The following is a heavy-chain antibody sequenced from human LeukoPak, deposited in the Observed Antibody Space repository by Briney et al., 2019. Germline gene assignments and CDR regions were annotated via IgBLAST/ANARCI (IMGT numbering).Heavy chain of an antibody. D-gene: IGHD6-13*01. Sequence: AGSLRLSCAASGFTFSSYAMSWGGHAPRKGLQGGSAISGIGGSTYYADSVKGRLTISRDNSKNTLYLQMNSLRAEDTAVYYCAKDSAATGALLAYYYYYGMDVWGQGTTVTVSS. CDR3: AKDSAATGALLAYYYYYGMDV. J-gene: IGHJ6*02. V-gene: IGHV3-23*01. CDR2: ISGIGGST. CDR1: GFTFSSYA.